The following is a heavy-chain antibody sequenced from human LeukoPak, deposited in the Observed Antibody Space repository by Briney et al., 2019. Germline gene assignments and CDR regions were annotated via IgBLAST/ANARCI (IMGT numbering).Heavy chain of an antibody. D-gene: IGHD7-27*01. CDR3: ARGPPNWGYDY. Sequence: ASVKVSCKASGYTFTSYDINWLRQATGQGPEWIGWMNPNSGDTGYAQKFQDRVTMTRNTSISTAYMELSSLRSDDTAVYYCARGPPNWGYDYWGPGTLVIVSS. CDR2: MNPNSGDT. J-gene: IGHJ4*02. V-gene: IGHV1-8*01. CDR1: GYTFTSYD.